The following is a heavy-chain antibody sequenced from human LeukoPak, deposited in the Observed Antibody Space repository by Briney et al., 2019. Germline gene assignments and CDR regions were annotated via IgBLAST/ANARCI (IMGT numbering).Heavy chain of an antibody. Sequence: ASVKVSCKASGYTFTSYAISWVRQAPGQGLEWMGRIIPIFGTANYAQKFQGRVTITTDESTSTAYMELSSLRSEDTAVYYCASAYYYDSSGYYYGYWGQGTLVTVSS. CDR3: ASAYYYDSSGYYYGY. V-gene: IGHV1-69*05. CDR1: GYTFTSYA. D-gene: IGHD3-22*01. CDR2: IIPIFGTA. J-gene: IGHJ4*02.